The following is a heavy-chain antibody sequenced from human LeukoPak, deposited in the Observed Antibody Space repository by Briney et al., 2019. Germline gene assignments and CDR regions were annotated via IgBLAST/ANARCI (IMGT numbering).Heavy chain of an antibody. D-gene: IGHD3-22*01. J-gene: IGHJ6*03. V-gene: IGHV4-34*01. Sequence: SETMFATCAVYGGSFSGYYWSWIRQPPGKGLEWIGEINHSGSTNYNPSLKSRVTISVDTSKNQFSLKLSSVTAADTAVYYCARGRYYYDSSGYYPSYYYYYMDVWGKGTTVTVSS. CDR2: INHSGST. CDR1: GGSFSGYY. CDR3: ARGRYYYDSSGYYPSYYYYYMDV.